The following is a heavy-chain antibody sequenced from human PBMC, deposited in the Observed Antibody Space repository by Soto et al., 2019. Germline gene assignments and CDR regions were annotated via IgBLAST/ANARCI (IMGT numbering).Heavy chain of an antibody. V-gene: IGHV4-4*02. CDR3: ARVRGDYSYGMDV. J-gene: IGHJ6*02. CDR1: GGSISSSNW. Sequence: SETLSLTCAVSGGSISSSNWWSWVRQPPGKGLEWIGEIYHSGSTNYNPSLKSRVTISVDKSKNQFSLKLSSVTAADTAVYYCARVRGDYSYGMDVWGQGTTVTVSS. CDR2: IYHSGST.